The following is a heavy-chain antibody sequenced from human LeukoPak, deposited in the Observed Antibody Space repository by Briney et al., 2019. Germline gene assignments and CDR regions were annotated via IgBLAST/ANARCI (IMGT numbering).Heavy chain of an antibody. Sequence: GGSLRLSCVASGFSFSTSSMTWVRQSSGKGLEWLANIKEDGSGKVYVDSVKGRFTISRDNAKNSLYLQMNTLRVDDSAVYYCARDPYSGKYGAFDIWGQGTMVTISS. J-gene: IGHJ3*02. CDR1: GFSFSTSS. CDR2: IKEDGSGK. V-gene: IGHV3-7*01. CDR3: ARDPYSGKYGAFDI. D-gene: IGHD1-26*01.